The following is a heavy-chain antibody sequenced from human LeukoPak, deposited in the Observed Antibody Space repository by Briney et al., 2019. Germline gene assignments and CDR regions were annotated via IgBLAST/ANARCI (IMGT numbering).Heavy chain of an antibody. V-gene: IGHV4-61*02. D-gene: IGHD1-26*01. CDR3: ARSGSYYSYYFDY. Sequence: SQTLSLTCTVSGVSISSGSYYWSWIRQPAGKVLEWIGRIYTSGSTNYNPSLKSRVTISVDTSKNQFSLKLSSVTAADTAVYYCARSGSYYSYYFDYWGQGTLVTVSS. J-gene: IGHJ4*02. CDR2: IYTSGST. CDR1: GVSISSGSYY.